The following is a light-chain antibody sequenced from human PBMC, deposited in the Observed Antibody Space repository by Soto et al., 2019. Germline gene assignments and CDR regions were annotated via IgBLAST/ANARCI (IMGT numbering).Light chain of an antibody. CDR1: QDISES. Sequence: DIQMTQSPSFLSASVGDGVTITCQASQDISESLNWYQQKPGTAPKLLIYDASNLQTGVPSRFSGSGSGTEFTLTISSLQPEDLATYYCQQFDSFPRTFGQGTKLDIK. J-gene: IGKJ2*01. V-gene: IGKV1-33*01. CDR2: DAS. CDR3: QQFDSFPRT.